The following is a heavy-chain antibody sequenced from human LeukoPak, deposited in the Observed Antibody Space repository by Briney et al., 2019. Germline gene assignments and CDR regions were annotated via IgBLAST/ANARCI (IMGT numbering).Heavy chain of an antibody. Sequence: SETLSLTCAVYGGSFSGYYWSWIRQPPGKGLEWIGEINHSGSTNYNPSLKSRVTISVDTSKNQFSLKLSSVTAADTAVYNCARRNIVPAAIPRSGRPFDIWGQGTMVTVSS. CDR1: GGSFSGYY. CDR3: ARRNIVPAAIPRSGRPFDI. CDR2: INHSGST. V-gene: IGHV4-34*01. D-gene: IGHD2-2*01. J-gene: IGHJ3*02.